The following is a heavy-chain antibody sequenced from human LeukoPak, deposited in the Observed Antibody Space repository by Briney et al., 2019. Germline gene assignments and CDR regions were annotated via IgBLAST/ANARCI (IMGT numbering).Heavy chain of an antibody. Sequence: SVKVSCKASGGTFSSYAISWVRQAPGQGLEWMGRIIPILGIANYAQKFQGRVTITADKSTSTAYMELSSLRSEDTAVYYCATTTVVTKGAFDIWGQGTMVTVSS. CDR2: IIPILGIA. D-gene: IGHD4-23*01. CDR1: GGTFSSYA. V-gene: IGHV1-69*04. J-gene: IGHJ3*02. CDR3: ATTTVVTKGAFDI.